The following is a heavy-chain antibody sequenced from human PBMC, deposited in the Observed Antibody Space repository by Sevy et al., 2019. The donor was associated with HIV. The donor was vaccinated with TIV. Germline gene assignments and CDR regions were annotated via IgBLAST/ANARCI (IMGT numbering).Heavy chain of an antibody. CDR2: ISYDGSNK. Sequence: GGSLRLSCAASGFTFSSYGMHWVRQAPGKGLEWVAVISYDGSNKYYADSVKGRFTISRDNCKNTLYLQMNSLRAEDTAVYYCAKDGIAVAGTLDYWGQGTLVTVSS. D-gene: IGHD6-19*01. V-gene: IGHV3-30*18. J-gene: IGHJ4*02. CDR1: GFTFSSYG. CDR3: AKDGIAVAGTLDY.